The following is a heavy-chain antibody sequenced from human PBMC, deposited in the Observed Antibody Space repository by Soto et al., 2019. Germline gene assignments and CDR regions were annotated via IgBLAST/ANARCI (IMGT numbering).Heavy chain of an antibody. CDR1: GFTFISYA. CDR2: ISGSGGST. V-gene: IGHV3-23*01. Sequence: GGSLRLSCAASGFTFISYAMSWVRQAPGKGLEWVSAISGSGGSTYYADSVKGRFTISRDNSKNTLYLQMNSLRAEDTAVYYCASSGDGYNPIDYWGQGTLVTVSS. D-gene: IGHD5-12*01. CDR3: ASSGDGYNPIDY. J-gene: IGHJ4*02.